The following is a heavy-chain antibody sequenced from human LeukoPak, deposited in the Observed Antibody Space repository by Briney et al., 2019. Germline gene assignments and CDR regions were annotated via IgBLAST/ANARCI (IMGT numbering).Heavy chain of an antibody. V-gene: IGHV3-23*01. D-gene: IGHD6-13*01. Sequence: GSLRLSCAASGFTFSSYAMSWVRQAPGKGLEWVPAISAGGGNTYYADSVKGRSTISRDNTKNTLYLQMNSLRAEDTAVYYCAKVLSSTWYSVGYWGQGTLVTVSS. J-gene: IGHJ4*02. CDR1: GFTFSSYA. CDR3: AKVLSSTWYSVGY. CDR2: ISAGGGNT.